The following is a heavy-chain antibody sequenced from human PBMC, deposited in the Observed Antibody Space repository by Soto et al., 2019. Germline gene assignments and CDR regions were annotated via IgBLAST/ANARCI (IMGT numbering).Heavy chain of an antibody. D-gene: IGHD3-9*01. Sequence: QVQLVQSGAEVKKPGSSVKVSCKASGGTFSSYTISWVRQAPGQGLEWMGRIIPILGIANYAQKFQGRVTITADKSTSTAYMELSSLRSEDTAVYYCAVTYYDILTGYYNEVGDGYWGQGTLVTVSS. CDR2: IIPILGIA. J-gene: IGHJ4*02. CDR3: AVTYYDILTGYYNEVGDGY. CDR1: GGTFSSYT. V-gene: IGHV1-69*02.